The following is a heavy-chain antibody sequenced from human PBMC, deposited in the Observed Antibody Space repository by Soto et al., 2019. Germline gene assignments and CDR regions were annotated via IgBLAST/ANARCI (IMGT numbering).Heavy chain of an antibody. J-gene: IGHJ4*02. CDR2: INPNSGGT. CDR3: ARDQSWVATNYSYGPRGAFDY. D-gene: IGHD5-12*01. V-gene: IGHV1-2*04. Sequence: SVTVSCRAAGYTFTRRYMHWLGQTGGQGLAGMGWINPNSGGTNYAQKFQGWVTMTRDTSISTAYMELSRLRSDDTAVYYCARDQSWVATNYSYGPRGAFDYWGQRTLVVFSS. CDR1: GYTFTRRY.